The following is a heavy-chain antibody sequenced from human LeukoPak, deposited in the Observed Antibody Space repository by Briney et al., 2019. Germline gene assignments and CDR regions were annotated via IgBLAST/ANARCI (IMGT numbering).Heavy chain of an antibody. CDR1: GLIFSSYW. Sequence: GGSLRLSCAASGLIFSSYWMSWVRQAPGKGLEWVANIKKDGSEMYYVDSVKGRFTISRDNAKNSLYLQMNSLRADDTAVYHCARQETSSYKGAFDIWGQGTMVTVSS. V-gene: IGHV3-7*01. CDR3: ARQETSSYKGAFDI. J-gene: IGHJ3*02. CDR2: IKKDGSEM. D-gene: IGHD1-26*01.